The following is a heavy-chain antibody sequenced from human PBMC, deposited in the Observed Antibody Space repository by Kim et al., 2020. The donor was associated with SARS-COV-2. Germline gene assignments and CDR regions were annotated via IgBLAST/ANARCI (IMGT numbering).Heavy chain of an antibody. D-gene: IGHD3-22*01. J-gene: IGHJ5*02. Sequence: GGSLRLSCVASGFTFSSYAMNWVRQAPGKGLEWVSYIGSGGTLMYYADSVKGRFTISRDNAQNTLFLQMNSLRAEDTAVYYCARGGSSGYRWFDPWGQGTLVTVSS. V-gene: IGHV3-48*03. CDR3: ARGGSSGYRWFDP. CDR2: IGSGGTLM. CDR1: GFTFSSYA.